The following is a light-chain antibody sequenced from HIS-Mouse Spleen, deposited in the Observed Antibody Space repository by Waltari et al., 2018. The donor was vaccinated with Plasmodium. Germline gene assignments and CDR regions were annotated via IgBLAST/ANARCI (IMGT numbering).Light chain of an antibody. Sequence: SYELTQPPSVSVSPGQTARITCSGDALPKKYSYWYPQKSGQAPVLVLYEDSKRPSGIPERFSGASSGTMATLTISGAQVEDEADYYCYSTDSSGNHRRVFGGGTKLTVL. CDR3: YSTDSSGNHRRV. CDR2: EDS. V-gene: IGLV3-10*01. J-gene: IGLJ3*02. CDR1: ALPKKY.